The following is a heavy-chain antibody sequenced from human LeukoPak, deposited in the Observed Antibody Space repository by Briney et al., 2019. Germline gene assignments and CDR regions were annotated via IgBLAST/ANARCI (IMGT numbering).Heavy chain of an antibody. CDR1: GYIFSDYW. V-gene: IGHV5-51*01. J-gene: IGHJ1*01. D-gene: IGHD2-2*01. CDR2: IYPADSQT. CDR3: ARPECSSTRCYLYFQH. Sequence: KRGESLKISCKGSGYIFSDYWINWVRQMPGKGLEWMGIIYPADSQTRYSPSSQGQVTISADKSISTAYLQWSSLKASDTAIYYCARPECSSTRCYLYFQHWGQGTLVTVSS.